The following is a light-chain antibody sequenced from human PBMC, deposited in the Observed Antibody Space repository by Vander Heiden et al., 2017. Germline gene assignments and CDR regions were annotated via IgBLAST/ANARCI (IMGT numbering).Light chain of an antibody. CDR3: QQYYNIPVT. J-gene: IGKJ4*01. V-gene: IGKV4-1*01. Sequence: DIVMTQSPDSLSVSLGERATINCKSSQSVLYSSNNKNYLGWYQKKTGQPPKLLIYWASTRESGVPDRFSGSGSGTDFTLTISSLQAEDVAVYYCQQYYNIPVTFGGGTKVEIK. CDR2: WAS. CDR1: QSVLYSSNNKNY.